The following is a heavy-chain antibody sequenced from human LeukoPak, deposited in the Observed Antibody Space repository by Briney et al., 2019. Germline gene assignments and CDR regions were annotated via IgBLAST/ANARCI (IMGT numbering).Heavy chain of an antibody. J-gene: IGHJ5*02. Sequence: SVKVSCKASGGTFSSYAISWVRQVPGQGLEWMGGIIPIFGTANYAQKFQGRVTITADESTSTAYMELSSLRSEDTAVHYCARTYYYDSSGYYLAWFDPWGREPWSPSPQ. CDR3: ARTYYYDSSGYYLAWFDP. V-gene: IGHV1-69*13. D-gene: IGHD3-22*01. CDR1: GGTFSSYA. CDR2: IIPIFGTA.